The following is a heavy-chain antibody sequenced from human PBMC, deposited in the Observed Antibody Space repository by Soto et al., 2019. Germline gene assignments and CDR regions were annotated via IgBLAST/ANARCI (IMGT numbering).Heavy chain of an antibody. CDR1: GLSFGTSGVG. V-gene: IGHV2-5*01. Sequence: QITLKESGPTQVKPTQTLTLTCTASGLSFGTSGVGVGWIRQPPGAALEWLALINWNDDKPYSPSLKSSLTITKETPKNQVVLTMTNVDPVDTATYWCASKTTVATAAFDIGGHGTMGTVSS. D-gene: IGHD4-17*01. J-gene: IGHJ3*02. CDR2: INWNDDK. CDR3: ASKTTVATAAFDI.